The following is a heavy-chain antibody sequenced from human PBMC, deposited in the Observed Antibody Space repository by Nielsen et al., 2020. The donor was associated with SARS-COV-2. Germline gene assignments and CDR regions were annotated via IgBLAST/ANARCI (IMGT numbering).Heavy chain of an antibody. J-gene: IGHJ4*02. Sequence: ESLKISCEGSGYTFSDYYMNWVRQAPGKGLMLVARINSDGSRSAYADAVKGRFIMSRDNARDTLSLQMNSLSVEDTAVYYCVRVRDDGHYYDTGPFDDWGQGALVTVSS. CDR3: VRVRDDGHYYDTGPFDD. CDR2: INSDGSRS. D-gene: IGHD3-22*01. CDR1: GYTFSDYY. V-gene: IGHV3-74*01.